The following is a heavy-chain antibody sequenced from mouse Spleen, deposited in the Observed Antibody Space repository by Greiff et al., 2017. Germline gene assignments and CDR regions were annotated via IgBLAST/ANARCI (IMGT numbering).Heavy chain of an antibody. Sequence: QVQLKQSGAELAKPGASVKLSCKASGYTFTSYWMHWVKQRPGQGLEWIGYINPSSGYTKYNQKFKDKATLTADKSSSTAYMQLSSLTYEDSAVYYCATIYYGNYGAMDYWGQGTSVTVSS. CDR3: ATIYYGNYGAMDY. J-gene: IGHJ4*01. CDR2: INPSSGYT. V-gene: IGHV1-7*01. D-gene: IGHD2-1*01. CDR1: GYTFTSYW.